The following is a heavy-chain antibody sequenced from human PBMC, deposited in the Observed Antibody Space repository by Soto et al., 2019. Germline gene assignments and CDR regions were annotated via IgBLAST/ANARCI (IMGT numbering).Heavy chain of an antibody. CDR3: ARDFYCSSTSCYLSDAFDI. J-gene: IGHJ3*02. CDR1: GFTFSSYS. D-gene: IGHD2-2*01. Sequence: GGSLRLSXAASGFTFSSYSMNWVRQAPGKGLEWVSYISSSSSTIYYADSVKGRFTISRDNAKNSLYLQMNSLRAEDTAVYYCARDFYCSSTSCYLSDAFDIWGQGTMVTV. CDR2: ISSSSSTI. V-gene: IGHV3-48*01.